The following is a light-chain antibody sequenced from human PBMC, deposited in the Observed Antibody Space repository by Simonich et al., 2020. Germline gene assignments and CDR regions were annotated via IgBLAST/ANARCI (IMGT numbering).Light chain of an antibody. CDR1: QTLLHSDGNTY. CDR2: EVS. V-gene: IGKV2-29*03. Sequence: DIVMTQTPLSLSVTPGQPASISCKSSQTLLHSDGNTYLYWYLQKPGQSPQLLIYEVSSRCSGVPDRFSGSGSGTDFTLKISRVEAEDVGVYYCMQGIHLPFTFRPGTKVDIK. J-gene: IGKJ3*01. CDR3: MQGIHLPFT.